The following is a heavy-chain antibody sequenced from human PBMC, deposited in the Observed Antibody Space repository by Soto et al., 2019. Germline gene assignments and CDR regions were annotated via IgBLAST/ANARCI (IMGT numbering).Heavy chain of an antibody. CDR2: IKHDGSER. Sequence: EVQVVESGGGLVQPGGSLRLSCASSGFTFSTYWMSWVRQAPGKGLEWVANIKHDGSERYYVDSVKGRFTISRDNAKNSLYLQMNSLRAEDTAVYYCARLTAIIWGDAFDIWGQGTMVTVS. V-gene: IGHV3-7*03. D-gene: IGHD2-21*02. J-gene: IGHJ3*02. CDR3: ARLTAIIWGDAFDI. CDR1: GFTFSTYW.